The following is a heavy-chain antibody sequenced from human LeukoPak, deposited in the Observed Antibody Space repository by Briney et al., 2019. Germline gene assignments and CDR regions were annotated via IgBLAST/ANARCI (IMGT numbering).Heavy chain of an antibody. CDR3: ASPLGYCSGGSCYGGYFDY. CDR1: GGSISSSSYY. D-gene: IGHD2-15*01. Sequence: SETLSLTCTVSGGSISSSSYYWGWIRQPPGKGLEWIGSIYYSGSTCYNPSLKSRVTISVDTSKNQFSLKLSSVTAADTAVYYCASPLGYCSGGSCYGGYFDYWGQGTLVTVSS. V-gene: IGHV4-39*01. CDR2: IYYSGST. J-gene: IGHJ4*02.